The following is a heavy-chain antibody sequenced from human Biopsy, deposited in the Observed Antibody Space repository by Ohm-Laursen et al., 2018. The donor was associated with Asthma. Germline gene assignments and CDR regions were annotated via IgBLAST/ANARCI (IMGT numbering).Heavy chain of an antibody. D-gene: IGHD1-26*01. V-gene: IGHV3-30*18. Sequence: SLRPSCSAPGFTFGDYWMSWVRQAPGKGLDWVAVISFDGSNKNYTDSVKGRFTISRDNSRNTLHLQMNSLRAEDTAVYYCAKDVFPGWELRRGPDYWGQGTLVTVSP. CDR3: AKDVFPGWELRRGPDY. CDR1: GFTFGDYW. CDR2: ISFDGSNK. J-gene: IGHJ4*02.